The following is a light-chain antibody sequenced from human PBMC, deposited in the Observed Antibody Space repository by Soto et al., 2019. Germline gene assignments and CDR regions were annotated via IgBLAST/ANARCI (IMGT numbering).Light chain of an antibody. J-gene: IGKJ4*01. V-gene: IGKV1-12*01. CDR2: AAS. CDR3: QQASISQLT. CDR1: QGFSSW. Sequence: DIQMTQSPSSVSASIGDRVTITCRASQGFSSWLAWYQQKPGKAPKLLIYAASTLQSGVPSRFSGGGSGTEFTLTISSLLPEDSATYYCQQASISQLTFGGGTRVEIK.